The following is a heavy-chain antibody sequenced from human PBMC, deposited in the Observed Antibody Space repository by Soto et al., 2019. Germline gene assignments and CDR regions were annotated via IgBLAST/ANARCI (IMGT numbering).Heavy chain of an antibody. CDR2: IIPIYASP. Sequence: QVQLVQSGAEVKKPGSSVKVSCTASGGTFSSNAISWVRQAPGQGLEWMGGIIPIYASPNYAQNFQGRVTVTADKATSTAYLELSSLKFADSAIYYCAVTVTGSRSPLAHWGRGTLVIVSS. CDR3: AVTVTGSRSPLAH. J-gene: IGHJ4*02. V-gene: IGHV1-69*06. CDR1: GGTFSSNA. D-gene: IGHD3-9*01.